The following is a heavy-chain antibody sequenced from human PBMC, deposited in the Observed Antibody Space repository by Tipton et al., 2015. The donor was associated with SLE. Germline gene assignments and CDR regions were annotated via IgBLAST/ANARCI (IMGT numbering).Heavy chain of an antibody. Sequence: GSLRLSCTVSGGSISSSSYYWGWIRQPPGKGLEWIGSIYYSGSTYYNPSLKSRVTISVDTSKNQFSLKLSSVTAADTAVYYCARHPGARPFDYWGQGTLVTVSS. J-gene: IGHJ4*02. D-gene: IGHD6-6*01. V-gene: IGHV4-39*07. CDR3: ARHPGARPFDY. CDR1: GGSISSSSYY. CDR2: IYYSGST.